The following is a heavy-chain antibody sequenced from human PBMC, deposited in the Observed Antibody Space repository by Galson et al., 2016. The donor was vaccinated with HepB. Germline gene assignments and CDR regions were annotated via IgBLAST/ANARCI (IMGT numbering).Heavy chain of an antibody. Sequence: SETLSLTCTVSGGSISSSSYYWGWIRQPPGKGLEWIGSIYYSGSTYYNPSLKSRVTISIDTSKNQFSLNLNSVTAADTAVYYCARDRGGYASSWFLYWGQGTLVSV. CDR3: ARDRGGYASSWFLY. V-gene: IGHV4-39*07. CDR1: GGSISSSSYY. J-gene: IGHJ4*02. CDR2: IYYSGST. D-gene: IGHD6-13*01.